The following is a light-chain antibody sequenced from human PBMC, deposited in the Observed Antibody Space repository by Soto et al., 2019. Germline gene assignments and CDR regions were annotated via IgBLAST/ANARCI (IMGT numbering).Light chain of an antibody. J-gene: IGKJ1*01. CDR3: QQSYSTPWT. CDR2: AAS. Sequence: DIQMTQSPASLSASIGDRVTITCRASQSVNSYLPWYQQKPGKAPKLLIYAASNLQSGVPSRFSGSGSGTDFTLTISSLQPEDFATYYCQQSYSTPWTFGQGTKV. CDR1: QSVNSY. V-gene: IGKV1-39*01.